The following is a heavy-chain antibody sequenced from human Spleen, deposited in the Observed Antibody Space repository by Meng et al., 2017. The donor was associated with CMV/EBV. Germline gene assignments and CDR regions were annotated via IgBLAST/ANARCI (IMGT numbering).Heavy chain of an antibody. CDR2: INSRSNNI. V-gene: IGHV3-48*04. D-gene: IGHD4-17*01. J-gene: IGHJ4*02. CDR1: GLDFSNYG. CDR3: ATDSDYDYDVDY. Sequence: ESLKISCVTSGLDFSNYGMNWVRQAPGKGLEGVSHINSRSNNIGYADSVKGRFTITRDIPGNSLYLQMNSLSVEDTGVYYCATDSDYDYDVDYWGQGTLVTVSS.